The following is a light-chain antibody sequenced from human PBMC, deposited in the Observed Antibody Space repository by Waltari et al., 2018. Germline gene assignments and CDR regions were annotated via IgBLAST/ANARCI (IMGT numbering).Light chain of an antibody. J-gene: IGLJ3*02. Sequence: QSALTQPASVSGSPGPSITISCTGTSSDVGGYNYFPWYQQHPGKAPKLMIYDVSNRPSGVSNRFSGSKSGNTASLTISGLQAEDEADYYCSSYTSSSTWVFGGGTKLTVL. CDR2: DVS. V-gene: IGLV2-14*03. CDR3: SSYTSSSTWV. CDR1: SSDVGGYNY.